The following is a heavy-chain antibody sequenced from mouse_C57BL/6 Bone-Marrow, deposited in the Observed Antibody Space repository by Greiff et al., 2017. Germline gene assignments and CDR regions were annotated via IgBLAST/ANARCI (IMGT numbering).Heavy chain of an antibody. Sequence: EVQLVESGGGLVQPKGSLKLSCAASGFTFNTYAMHWVRQAPGKGLEWVARIRSKSSNYATYYADSVKDRFTISRDDSQSMLYLQMNNLKTEDTAMYYCVRDTYYDSLYYYAMDYWGQGTSVTVSS. CDR2: IRSKSSNYAT. CDR3: VRDTYYDSLYYYAMDY. J-gene: IGHJ4*01. CDR1: GFTFNTYA. D-gene: IGHD2-4*01. V-gene: IGHV10-3*01.